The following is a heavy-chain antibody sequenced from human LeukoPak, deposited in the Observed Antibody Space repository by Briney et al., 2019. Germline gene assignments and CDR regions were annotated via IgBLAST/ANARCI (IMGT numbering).Heavy chain of an antibody. CDR3: ARVAYCGGDCYDY. D-gene: IGHD2-21*01. CDR1: GGTFSSYA. J-gene: IGHJ4*02. Sequence: ASVKVSFTASGGTFSSYAISWVRQAPGQGLEWMGGIIPIFGTANYAQKFQGRVTITADESTSTAYMELSSLRSEDTAVYYCARVAYCGGDCYDYWGQGTLVTVPS. CDR2: IIPIFGTA. V-gene: IGHV1-69*13.